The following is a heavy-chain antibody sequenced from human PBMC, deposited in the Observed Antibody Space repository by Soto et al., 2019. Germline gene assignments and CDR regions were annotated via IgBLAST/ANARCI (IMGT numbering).Heavy chain of an antibody. CDR1: GYTITCCA. D-gene: IGHD6-13*01. V-gene: IGHV1-3*01. Sequence: QVQLVQSGAEVKKPGASVRISCKASGYTITCCAMHWVRQAPGQRPEWMGWINAGDGDTKYSQNFQGRLTIIRDTXXSTAYMELSSLPSEDTAVYYCARDGEGKAAAAMFYWGQGTLVTVSS. CDR2: INAGDGDT. CDR3: ARDGEGKAAAAMFY. J-gene: IGHJ4*02.